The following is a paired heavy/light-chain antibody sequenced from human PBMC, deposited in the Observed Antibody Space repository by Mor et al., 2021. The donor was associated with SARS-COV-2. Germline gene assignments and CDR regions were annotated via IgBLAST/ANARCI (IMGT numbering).Light chain of an antibody. V-gene: IGLV3-1*01. CDR2: QDS. CDR1: KLGDKY. J-gene: IGLJ3*02. Sequence: SYELTQPPSVSVSPGQTASITCSGDKLGDKYACWYQQKPGQSPVLVIYQDSKRPSGIPERFSGSNSGNTATLTISGTQAMDEADYYCQAWDSSFEVFGGGTKLTVL. CDR3: QAWDSSFEV.
Heavy chain of an antibody. D-gene: IGHD4-17*01. CDR1: GGSISSYY. Sequence: QVQLQESGPGLVKPSETLSLTCTVSGGSISSYYWSWIRQPAGKGLEWIGRIYTSGSTNYNPSLKSRVTMSVDTSKNQFSLKLSSVTAADTAVYYCARASGTHYGYYYGMDVWGQGTTVTVSS. CDR3: ARASGTHYGYYYGMDV. CDR2: IYTSGST. V-gene: IGHV4-4*07. J-gene: IGHJ6*02.